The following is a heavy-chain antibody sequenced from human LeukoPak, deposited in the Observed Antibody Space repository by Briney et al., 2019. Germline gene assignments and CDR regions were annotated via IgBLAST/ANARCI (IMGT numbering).Heavy chain of an antibody. J-gene: IGHJ3*02. CDR3: AVVFAPLLGDDAFDI. CDR2: INHSGST. CDR1: GGSFSGYY. V-gene: IGHV4-34*01. D-gene: IGHD3-16*01. Sequence: SETLSLTCAVYGGSFSGYYWSWIRQPPGKGLEWIGEINHSGSTNYNPSLKSRVTISVDTSKNQFSLKLSSVTAADTAVYYCAVVFAPLLGDDAFDIWGQGIMVTVSS.